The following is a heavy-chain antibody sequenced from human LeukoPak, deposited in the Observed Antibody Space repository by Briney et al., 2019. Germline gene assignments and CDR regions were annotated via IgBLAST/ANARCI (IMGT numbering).Heavy chain of an antibody. CDR2: IYYSGST. Sequence: KASETLSLTCTVSGGSISSGGYYWSWIRQHPGKGLEWIGYIYYSGSTYYNPSLKSRVTISVDTSKNQFSLKLSSVTAADTAVYYCARDRRMVLPDYYYGMDVWGQGTTVTVSS. CDR1: GGSISSGGYY. CDR3: ARDRRMVLPDYYYGMDV. D-gene: IGHD2-15*01. J-gene: IGHJ6*02. V-gene: IGHV4-31*03.